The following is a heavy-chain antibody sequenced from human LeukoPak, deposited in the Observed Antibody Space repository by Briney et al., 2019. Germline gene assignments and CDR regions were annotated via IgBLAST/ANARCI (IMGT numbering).Heavy chain of an antibody. J-gene: IGHJ4*02. CDR1: GGSISSGDYY. Sequence: PSETLSLTCTVSGGSISSGDYYWTWIRQPPGKGLEWVGYIYYNGNTFYNPSLKSRVTISVGTSKNQFSLKLSSVTAADTAVYYCARGPPRVYWGQGTLVTVSS. CDR3: ARGPPRVY. V-gene: IGHV4-30-4*02. CDR2: IYYNGNT.